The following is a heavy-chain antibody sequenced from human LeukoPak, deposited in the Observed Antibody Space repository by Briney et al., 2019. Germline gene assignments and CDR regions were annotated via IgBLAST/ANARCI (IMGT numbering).Heavy chain of an antibody. V-gene: IGHV1-46*01. CDR2: INPSGGST. D-gene: IGHD4-11*01. CDR1: GYTFTSYY. CDR3: ARGIPAIYSNYRWFDP. J-gene: IGHJ5*02. Sequence: GASVRVSCKASGYTFTSYYMHWVRQAPGQGLEWMGIINPSGGSTSYAQKFQGRVTMTRDMSTSTVYMELSSLRSEDTAVYYCARGIPAIYSNYRWFDPWGQGTLVTVSS.